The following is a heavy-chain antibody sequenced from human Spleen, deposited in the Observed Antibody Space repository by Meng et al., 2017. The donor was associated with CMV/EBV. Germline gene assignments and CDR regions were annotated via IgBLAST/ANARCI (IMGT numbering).Heavy chain of an antibody. CDR3: ARGSTMVRGVMSH. D-gene: IGHD3-10*01. J-gene: IGHJ4*02. CDR1: GGFISSHF. V-gene: IGHV4-59*11. Sequence: SETLSLTCTVSGGFISSHFWSWIRQPPGGGLEWIAYMFYTGSTYYNPSLKSRVTISVDTSKNQFSLKLSSVTAADTAVYYCARGSTMVRGVMSHWGQGTLVTVSS. CDR2: MFYTGST.